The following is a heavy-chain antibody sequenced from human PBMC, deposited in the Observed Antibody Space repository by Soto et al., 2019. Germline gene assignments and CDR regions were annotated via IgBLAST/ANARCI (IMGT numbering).Heavy chain of an antibody. V-gene: IGHV3-23*01. Sequence: EVQLLESGGGLVQPGGSLRLSCAASGFTFSSYAMSWVRQAPGKGLEWVSAISGSGGSTYYADSVEGRFTISRDNSKNTLYLQMNSLRAVDTAVYYCAKDRSWGGWYPLDYWGQGTLVTVSS. CDR3: AKDRSWGGWYPLDY. CDR1: GFTFSSYA. D-gene: IGHD6-19*01. CDR2: ISGSGGST. J-gene: IGHJ4*02.